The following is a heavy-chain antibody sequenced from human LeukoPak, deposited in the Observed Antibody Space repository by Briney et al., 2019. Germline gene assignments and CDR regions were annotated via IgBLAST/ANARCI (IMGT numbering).Heavy chain of an antibody. CDR2: ISSSSSTI. V-gene: IGHV3-48*01. CDR1: GFTFSSHS. D-gene: IGHD6-13*01. J-gene: IGHJ4*02. CDR3: AKRIATAGKHYFDN. Sequence: PGGSLRLSCAASGFTFSSHSMNWVRQAPGKGLEWVSYISSSSSTIHYADSVKGRFTISRDNAKNSLYLQMNSLRAEDTAVYYCAKRIATAGKHYFDNWGQGTLVTVSS.